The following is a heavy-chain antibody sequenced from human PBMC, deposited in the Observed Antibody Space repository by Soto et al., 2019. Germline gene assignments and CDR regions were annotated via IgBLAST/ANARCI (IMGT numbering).Heavy chain of an antibody. Sequence: SETLSLTCNVSGGSVSGSYWSWIRQSPGTGLEWIGYIFYSGATKYNPSLESRVTILVDSSKNEFSLKLTSVTPADTAVYYCARAGSYGGPSGRVDQWGQGILVTVSS. V-gene: IGHV4-59*02. J-gene: IGHJ4*02. CDR2: IFYSGAT. D-gene: IGHD4-17*01. CDR1: GGSVSGSY. CDR3: ARAGSYGGPSGRVDQ.